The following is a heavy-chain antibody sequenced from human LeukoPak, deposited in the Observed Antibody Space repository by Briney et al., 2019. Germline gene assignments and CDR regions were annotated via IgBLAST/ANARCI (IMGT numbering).Heavy chain of an antibody. D-gene: IGHD4-11*01. J-gene: IGHJ4*02. CDR2: ISSSGDKT. V-gene: IGHV3-23*01. CDR3: AKGGSDYGNYGYSFDY. CDR1: GFTFSTYA. Sequence: PGGSLRLSCAASGFTFSTYAMSWVRQAPGKGLEWVSAISSSGDKTYYADSVKGRFTVSRDSSKNTLYLRMSSLSAEDTAVYYCAKGGSDYGNYGYSFDYWGQGTLVTVSS.